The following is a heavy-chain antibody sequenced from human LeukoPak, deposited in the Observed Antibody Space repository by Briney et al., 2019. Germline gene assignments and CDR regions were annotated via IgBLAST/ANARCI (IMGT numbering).Heavy chain of an antibody. CDR2: IFHTGST. CDR1: AYSISSDYY. V-gene: IGHV4-38-2*02. Sequence: SETVSLTCTVSAYSISSDYYWGWIRQPPGKGLEWIGSIFHTGSTYYNPSLKRRITISIDTSKNQFSLKMRSVTAADTAIYYCASVLYYHASGTSYHPIDYWGQGTLVTVSS. CDR3: ASVLYYHASGTSYHPIDY. D-gene: IGHD3-10*01. J-gene: IGHJ4*02.